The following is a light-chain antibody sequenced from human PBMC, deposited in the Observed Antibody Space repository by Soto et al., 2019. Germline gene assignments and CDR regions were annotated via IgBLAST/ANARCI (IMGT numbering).Light chain of an antibody. CDR3: QQYNNWPFT. J-gene: IGKJ4*01. CDR2: DAS. CDR1: KSFSSS. V-gene: IGKV3-15*01. Sequence: EILMTQSPATLSVSQGERATLSCRASKSFSSSLAWYQQKPGQAPRLLIYDASARATGIPARFSGSGSGTEFTLTISSLQSEDFAVYYCQQYNNWPFTFGGGTKVEI.